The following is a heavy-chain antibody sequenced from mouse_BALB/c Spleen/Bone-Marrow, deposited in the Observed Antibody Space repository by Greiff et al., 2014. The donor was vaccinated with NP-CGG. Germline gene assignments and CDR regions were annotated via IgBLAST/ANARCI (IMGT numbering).Heavy chain of an antibody. D-gene: IGHD2-14*01. CDR1: GYTFTSYT. J-gene: IGHJ1*01. Sequence: QVQLQQSGAELARPGASVKMSCKASGYTFTSYTMHWVKRRPGQGLEWIGYINPSSGYTNYNQKFKDKATLTADKSSSTAYMQLSSLTSEDSAVYYCARYRYDWYFDVWGAGTTVTVSS. CDR2: INPSSGYT. V-gene: IGHV1-4*01. CDR3: ARYRYDWYFDV.